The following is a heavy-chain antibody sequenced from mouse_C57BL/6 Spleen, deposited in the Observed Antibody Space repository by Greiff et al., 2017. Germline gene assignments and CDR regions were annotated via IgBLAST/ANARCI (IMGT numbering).Heavy chain of an antibody. V-gene: IGHV5-16*01. CDR1: GFTFSDYY. CDR2: INYDGSST. CDR3: AREGDYPFDY. D-gene: IGHD5-5*01. J-gene: IGHJ2*01. Sequence: EVQRVESEGGLVQPGSSMKLSCTASGFTFSDYYMAWVRQVPEKGLEWVANINYDGSSTYYLDSLKSRFIISRDNAKNILYLQMSSLKSEDTATYYCAREGDYPFDYWGQGTTLTVSS.